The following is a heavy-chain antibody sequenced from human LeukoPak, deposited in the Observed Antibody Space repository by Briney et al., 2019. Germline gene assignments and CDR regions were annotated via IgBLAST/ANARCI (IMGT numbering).Heavy chain of an antibody. CDR3: ARGLPPVMKYYFDY. Sequence: GGSLRLSCAASGFTFNSYGMHWVRQAPGKGLEWVAVMWYDGSIKYYADSVKGRFTISRDDSKNTLYLQMDSLRAEDTAMYYCARGLPPVMKYYFDYWGQGTLVTVSS. CDR1: GFTFNSYG. CDR2: MWYDGSIK. D-gene: IGHD4-11*01. J-gene: IGHJ4*02. V-gene: IGHV3-33*01.